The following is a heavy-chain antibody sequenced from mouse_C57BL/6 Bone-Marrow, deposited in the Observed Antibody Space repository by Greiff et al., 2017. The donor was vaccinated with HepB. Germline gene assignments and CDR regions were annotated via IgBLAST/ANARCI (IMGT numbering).Heavy chain of an antibody. CDR2: SRNKANDYTT. Sequence: EVKVVESGGGLVQSGRSLRLSCATSGFTFSDFYMEWVRQAPGKGLEWIAASRNKANDYTTEYSASVKGRFIVSRDTSQSILYLQMNALRAEDTAIYYCARADYYGSSYWYFDVWGTGTTVTVSS. D-gene: IGHD1-1*01. V-gene: IGHV7-1*01. CDR1: GFTFSDFY. J-gene: IGHJ1*03. CDR3: ARADYYGSSYWYFDV.